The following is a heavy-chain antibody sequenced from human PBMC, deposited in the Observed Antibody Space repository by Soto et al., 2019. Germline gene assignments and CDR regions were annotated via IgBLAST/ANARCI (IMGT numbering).Heavy chain of an antibody. J-gene: IGHJ6*02. Sequence: PGGSLRLSCAAAGFSVSTSHISWVRQAPGKGLEWVSVIYSGGATHYAVSVKGRLIISRDKSKNTVDLQMNSLRAEDTAVYYCAKDETVTTTTHVHYYGTDVWGQGTAVNVSS. D-gene: IGHD4-17*01. CDR2: IYSGGAT. CDR1: GFSVSTSH. V-gene: IGHV3-53*01. CDR3: AKDETVTTTTHVHYYGTDV.